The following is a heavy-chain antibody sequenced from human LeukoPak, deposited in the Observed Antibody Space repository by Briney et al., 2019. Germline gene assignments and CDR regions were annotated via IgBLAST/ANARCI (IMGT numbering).Heavy chain of an antibody. Sequence: GESLQISCKGSGYNFTNYWIGWVRQMPGKGLEWMGIIFPGDSDTRYSPSLQGQVTITADKSISTAYLQWRSLKASDTAMYYCASITLPGPARSWSPFDYWGQGTLVTVAS. CDR2: IFPGDSDT. CDR1: GYNFTNYW. D-gene: IGHD6-13*01. V-gene: IGHV5-51*01. J-gene: IGHJ4*02. CDR3: ASITLPGPARSWSPFDY.